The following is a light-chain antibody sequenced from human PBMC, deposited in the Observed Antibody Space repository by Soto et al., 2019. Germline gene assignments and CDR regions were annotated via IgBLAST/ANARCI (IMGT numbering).Light chain of an antibody. Sequence: EIVLTQSPATLSVSPGERATLSCRASQSVSSKLAWYQQRPGQSPTLLIYGASTRATDIPARFSGSGSGTDFTLTISSLQSEDFAVYYCQQYKDWFSITFGQGTRVEIK. CDR3: QQYKDWFSIT. CDR1: QSVSSK. J-gene: IGKJ5*01. V-gene: IGKV3-15*01. CDR2: GAS.